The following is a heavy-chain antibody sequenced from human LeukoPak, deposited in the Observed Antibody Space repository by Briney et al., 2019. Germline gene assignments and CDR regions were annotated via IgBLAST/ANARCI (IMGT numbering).Heavy chain of an antibody. CDR3: VRVPLYGDYDY. J-gene: IGHJ4*02. D-gene: IGHD4-17*01. Sequence: ASVKVSCKASGYTFTGYYMHWVRQAPGQGLEGMGRINPNSGGTNYAQKFQGRVTMTRDTSISTAYMELSRLRSDDTAVYYCVRVPLYGDYDYWGQGTLVTVSS. V-gene: IGHV1-2*06. CDR1: GYTFTGYY. CDR2: INPNSGGT.